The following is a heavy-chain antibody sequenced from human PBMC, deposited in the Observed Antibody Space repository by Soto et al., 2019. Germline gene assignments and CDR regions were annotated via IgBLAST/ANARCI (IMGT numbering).Heavy chain of an antibody. Sequence: SVKVSCKDSGSLFSSYPISWVRQVPGQGLEWMGGIIPVFQTAYYTQRFQGRVTITADESTNTAYMELSSLRSEDTAIYYCARGGSGYTWFNEFWGQGTLVTVSS. CDR1: GSLFSSYP. J-gene: IGHJ4*02. V-gene: IGHV1-69*13. CDR2: IIPVFQTA. CDR3: ARGGSGYTWFNEF. D-gene: IGHD3-22*01.